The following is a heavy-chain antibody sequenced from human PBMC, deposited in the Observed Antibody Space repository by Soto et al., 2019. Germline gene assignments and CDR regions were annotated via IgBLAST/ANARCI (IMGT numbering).Heavy chain of an antibody. CDR3: AATSTGYYYDSSGYYSYYFDY. D-gene: IGHD3-22*01. CDR1: GGTFSSYA. J-gene: IGHJ4*02. CDR2: IIPIFGTA. V-gene: IGHV1-69*06. Sequence: GASVKVSCKASGGTFSSYAISWVRQAPGQGLEWMGGIIPIFGTANYAQKFQGRVTITADKSTSTAYMELSSLRSEDTAVYYCAATSTGYYYDSSGYYSYYFDYWGQGTLVTVSS.